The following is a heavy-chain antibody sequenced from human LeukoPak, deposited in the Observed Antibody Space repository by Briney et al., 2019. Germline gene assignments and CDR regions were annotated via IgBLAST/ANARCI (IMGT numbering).Heavy chain of an antibody. CDR2: INPNTGGI. CDR3: ARALDGDTQGY. D-gene: IGHD4-17*01. J-gene: IGHJ4*02. Sequence: ASVKVSCKSSGYTFTGYYMHWVRQAPGQGLEWMGWINPNTGGINYAQKFQGRVTMTRDTSISTAYMELSRLRSDDTAVYYCARALDGDTQGYWGQGTLVTVSS. CDR1: GYTFTGYY. V-gene: IGHV1-2*02.